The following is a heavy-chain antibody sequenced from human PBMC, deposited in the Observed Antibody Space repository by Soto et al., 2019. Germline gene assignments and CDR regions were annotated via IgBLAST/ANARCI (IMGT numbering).Heavy chain of an antibody. D-gene: IGHD2-2*01. Sequence: QVQLVQSGAEVKKPGSSVKVSCKASGGTFSSYAISWVRQAPGQGLEWMGGIIPIFGTANYAQKFQGRVTITADESTSTAYMELSSLRSEDTAVYYCARDSRADIVVVPAAPQGDLHYYYYGMDVWGQGTTVTVSS. CDR2: IIPIFGTA. CDR1: GGTFSSYA. V-gene: IGHV1-69*01. CDR3: ARDSRADIVVVPAAPQGDLHYYYYGMDV. J-gene: IGHJ6*02.